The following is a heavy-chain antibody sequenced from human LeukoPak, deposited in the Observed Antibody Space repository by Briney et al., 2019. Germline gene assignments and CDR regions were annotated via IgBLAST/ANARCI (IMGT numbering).Heavy chain of an antibody. D-gene: IGHD2-2*01. V-gene: IGHV3-7*03. CDR1: GFTFSKTW. J-gene: IGHJ4*02. CDR3: AKTARDIVVVPDAIFDF. Sequence: GGSLRLSCAASGFTFSKTWMSWVRQAPGKGLEWVACIMEDGSVQKYVDSVRGRFTISRDNARNSLYLQMNSLRAEDTAVYYCAKTARDIVVVPDAIFDFWGQGTLVTVSS. CDR2: IMEDGSVQ.